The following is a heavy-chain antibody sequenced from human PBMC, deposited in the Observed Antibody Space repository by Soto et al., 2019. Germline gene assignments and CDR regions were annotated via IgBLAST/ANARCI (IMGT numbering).Heavy chain of an antibody. D-gene: IGHD2-15*01. V-gene: IGHV1-69*12. Sequence: QVQLVQSGAEVKKPGSSVKVSCKASGGTFSSYAISWVRQAPGQGLEWMGGIIPIFGTANYAQKFQGRVTIPADEATSTAYMEMSRLRADDTAVYDCAGDGRSSPWGYWGQGTMVTVAS. CDR1: GGTFSSYA. J-gene: IGHJ4*02. CDR2: IIPIFGTA. CDR3: AGDGRSSPWGY.